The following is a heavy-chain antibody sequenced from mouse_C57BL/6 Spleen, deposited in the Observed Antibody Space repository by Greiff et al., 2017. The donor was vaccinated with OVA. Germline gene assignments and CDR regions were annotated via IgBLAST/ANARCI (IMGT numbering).Heavy chain of an antibody. CDR3: TSHEKEGFYCGSRAWFAD. J-gene: IGHJ3*01. D-gene: IGHD2-1*01. V-gene: IGHV1-62-2*01. CDR1: GYTFTEYT. CDR2: FYPGSGSI. Sequence: QVQLQQHGAELLKPGASVKLSCKASGYTFTEYTIHWVKQRSGQGLEWIGWFYPGSGSIKYTEKFQDKATLTADTSSSTVYLELSRLTSEDSAVYCWTSHEKEGFYCGSRAWFADWGKGTLVTVSA.